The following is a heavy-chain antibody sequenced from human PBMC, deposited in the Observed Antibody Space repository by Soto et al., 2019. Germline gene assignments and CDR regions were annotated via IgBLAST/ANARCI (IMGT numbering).Heavy chain of an antibody. CDR2: VYYRGRS. CDR1: GVSVTNSSYY. Sequence: SETLSLTCTVSGVSVTNSSYYWGWIRQSPGKGLEWIGSVYYRGRSYSKSSVKSRVTISVDTSKHRFSLSLNSVTASDTAVYFCVSQRTTVPTQAYFDYWGPGALVTVSS. J-gene: IGHJ4*02. CDR3: VSQRTTVPTQAYFDY. V-gene: IGHV4-39*01. D-gene: IGHD1-7*01.